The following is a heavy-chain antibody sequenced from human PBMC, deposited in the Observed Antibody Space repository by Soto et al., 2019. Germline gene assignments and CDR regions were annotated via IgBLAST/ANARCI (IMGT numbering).Heavy chain of an antibody. CDR1: GGSISSYD. J-gene: IGHJ6*02. CDR2: ISYSGST. V-gene: IGHV4-59*01. D-gene: IGHD4-4*01. Sequence: SETQSLTCSVSGGSISSYDWSWIRQPPGKGLEWIGYISYSGSTNYNPSLKSRVTISVDTSTNQFSLKLSSVTASDTAVYYCAREAGSNYYYFYALDVWGQGTTVTVSS. CDR3: AREAGSNYYYFYALDV.